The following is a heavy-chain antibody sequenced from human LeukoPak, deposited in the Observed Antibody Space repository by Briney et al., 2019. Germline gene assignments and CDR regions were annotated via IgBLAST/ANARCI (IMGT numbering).Heavy chain of an antibody. V-gene: IGHV1-2*02. Sequence: GASVKVSCKASGYTFTGYYMHWVRQAPGQGLEWMGWINPNSGGTNYAQKFQGRVTMTRNTSISTAYMELSSLRSEDTAVYYCARGNFVPGGFYSSSWYRRTSHRYYFDYWGQGTLVTVSS. D-gene: IGHD6-13*01. CDR2: INPNSGGT. J-gene: IGHJ4*02. CDR1: GYTFTGYY. CDR3: ARGNFVPGGFYSSSWYRRTSHRYYFDY.